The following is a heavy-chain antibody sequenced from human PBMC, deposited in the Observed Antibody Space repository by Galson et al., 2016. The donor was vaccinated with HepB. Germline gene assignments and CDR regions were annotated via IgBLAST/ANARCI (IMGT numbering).Heavy chain of an antibody. CDR2: IKSDGSET. CDR3: ARLLVDGPAEYFHY. CDR1: RFTFINAW. J-gene: IGHJ1*01. V-gene: IGHV3-7*03. D-gene: IGHD6-19*01. Sequence: SLRLSCAASRFTFINAWMSWVRQTPGQRPEWVANIKSDGSETYYAGSVRGRFAISRDNAKNSMSLQMNSLRAADTAVYYCARLLVDGPAEYFHYWGQGTLVIVSS.